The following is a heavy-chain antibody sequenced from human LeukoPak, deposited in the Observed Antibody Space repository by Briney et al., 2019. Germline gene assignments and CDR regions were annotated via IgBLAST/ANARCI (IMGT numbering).Heavy chain of an antibody. J-gene: IGHJ4*02. Sequence: PGGSLRLSCAASGFTFSSCWMHWVRQDPGKGLEWVSSISSSSSYIYYADSVKGRFTISRDNAKNSLYLQMNSLRAEDTAVYYCARGLVATVFDYWGQGTLVTVSS. CDR1: GFTFSSCW. CDR3: ARGLVATVFDY. V-gene: IGHV3-21*01. CDR2: ISSSSSYI. D-gene: IGHD5-12*01.